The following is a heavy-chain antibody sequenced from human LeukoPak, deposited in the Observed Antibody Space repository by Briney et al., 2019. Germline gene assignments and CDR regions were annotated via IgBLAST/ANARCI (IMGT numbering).Heavy chain of an antibody. D-gene: IGHD6-19*01. J-gene: IGHJ4*02. CDR2: IWYDGSNK. Sequence: GRSQRLSCAASGFTFRGHGMHWVRQAPGKGLEWVAVIWYDGSNKYYADSVKGRFTISRDKSKNTLYLQMNSLRVEDTAVYYCAKDENPGMAVAGTAVDYWGQGTLVTVSS. CDR1: GFTFRGHG. CDR3: AKDENPGMAVAGTAVDY. V-gene: IGHV3-33*03.